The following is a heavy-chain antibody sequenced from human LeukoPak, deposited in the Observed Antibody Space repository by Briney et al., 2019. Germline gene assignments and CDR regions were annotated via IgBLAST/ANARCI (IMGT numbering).Heavy chain of an antibody. CDR3: ARDLGQYYDTSDNWFDP. V-gene: IGHV3-74*01. D-gene: IGHD3-22*01. CDR1: GFTFSNYW. CDR2: INSDGIST. J-gene: IGHJ5*02. Sequence: GGSLRLSCAASGFTFSNYWMHWVRQAPGKGPVWVSRINSDGISTSYADSVKGRFTISRDNAKNTLNLQMNSLRAEDTAVYYCARDLGQYYDTSDNWFDPWGQGTLVTVSS.